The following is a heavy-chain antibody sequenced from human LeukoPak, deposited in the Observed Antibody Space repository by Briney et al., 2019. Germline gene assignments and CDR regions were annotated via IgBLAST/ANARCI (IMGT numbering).Heavy chain of an antibody. Sequence: GGSLRLSCAASGFTFSSYSMNWVRQAPGKGLEWVSSISSSSSYIYYADSVKGRFTISRDNSKNTLYLQMNSLRAADTAVYYCARRGIQGMRYWGQGTLVTVSS. CDR2: ISSSSSYI. D-gene: IGHD6-13*01. V-gene: IGHV3-21*01. CDR1: GFTFSSYS. J-gene: IGHJ4*02. CDR3: ARRGIQGMRY.